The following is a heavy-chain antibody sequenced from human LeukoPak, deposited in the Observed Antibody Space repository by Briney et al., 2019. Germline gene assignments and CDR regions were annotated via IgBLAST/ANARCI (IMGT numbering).Heavy chain of an antibody. Sequence: KASETLSLTCTVSGGSISSYYWSWIRQPAGKGLEWIGRIYTSGSTNYNPSLKSRVTMSVDTSKNQFSLKLSSVTAADTAVYYCARGLMGSGSYYKLPFSYNWFDPWGQGTLVTVSS. CDR2: IYTSGST. D-gene: IGHD3-10*01. CDR3: ARGLMGSGSYYKLPFSYNWFDP. V-gene: IGHV4-4*07. J-gene: IGHJ5*02. CDR1: GGSISSYY.